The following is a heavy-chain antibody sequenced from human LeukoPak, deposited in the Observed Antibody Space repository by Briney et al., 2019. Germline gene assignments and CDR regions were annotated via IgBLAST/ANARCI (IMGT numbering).Heavy chain of an antibody. D-gene: IGHD3-16*01. V-gene: IGHV4-34*01. Sequence: PSETLSLTCAVYGGSFSGYYWSWIRQPPGKGLEWIGEINHSGSTNYNPSLKSRVTISVDTSKNQFSLKLSSVTAADTAVYYCARGRPQSGVYVRGSYRKWFDPWGQGTLVTVSS. CDR1: GGSFSGYY. CDR2: INHSGST. J-gene: IGHJ5*02. CDR3: ARGRPQSGVYVRGSYRKWFDP.